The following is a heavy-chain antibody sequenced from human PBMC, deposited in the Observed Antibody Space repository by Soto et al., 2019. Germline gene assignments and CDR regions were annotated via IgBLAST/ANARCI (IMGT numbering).Heavy chain of an antibody. Sequence: GASVKVSCKVSGYTLTELSMHWVRQAPGKGLEWMGGFDPEDGETIYAQKFQGRVTMTEDTSTDTAYMELSSLRSEDTAVYYCATSTSPRIAAAGPSYYFYYWGQGSLVTVSS. J-gene: IGHJ4*02. CDR3: ATSTSPRIAAAGPSYYFYY. D-gene: IGHD6-13*01. V-gene: IGHV1-24*01. CDR1: GYTLTELS. CDR2: FDPEDGET.